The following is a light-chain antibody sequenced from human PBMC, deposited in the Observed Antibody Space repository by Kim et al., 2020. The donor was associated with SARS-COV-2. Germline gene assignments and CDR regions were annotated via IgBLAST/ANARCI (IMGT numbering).Light chain of an antibody. CDR3: QSADSSGTSYVV. J-gene: IGLJ2*01. Sequence: SYELTQPPSVSVSPGQTARITCSGDALPKQYAYWYQQKPGQAPVLVIYKDSERPSGIPERFSGSSSGTTVTLTISGAQAEDEADYYCQSADSSGTSYVV. CDR2: KDS. CDR1: ALPKQY. V-gene: IGLV3-25*03.